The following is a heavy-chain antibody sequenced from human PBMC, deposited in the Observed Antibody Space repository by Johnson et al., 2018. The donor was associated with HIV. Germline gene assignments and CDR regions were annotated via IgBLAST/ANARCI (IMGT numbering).Heavy chain of an antibody. V-gene: IGHV3-20*04. CDR3: ARRDSGSLSFDI. CDR1: GFTLDDYD. Sequence: GVVVQPGGSLRLSCVASGFTLDDYDMSWVRQAPGKGLEWVCGFYRNGVSTAYADSVKGRCTISRDNGKNSLYLQMNSLRGEYTALYYCARRDSGSLSFDIWGQGTMVTVSS. D-gene: IGHD1-26*01. J-gene: IGHJ3*02. CDR2: FYRNGVST.